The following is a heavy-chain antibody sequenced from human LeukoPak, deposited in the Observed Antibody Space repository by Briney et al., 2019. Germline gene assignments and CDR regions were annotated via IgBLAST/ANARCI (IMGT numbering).Heavy chain of an antibody. CDR2: ISYDGSNK. Sequence: GGSLRLSCAASGFTFSSYAMHWVRQAPGKGLEWVGVISYDGSNKYYADSVKGRFTISRDNSKNTLYLQMNSLRAEDTAVYYCAKESHTYCGGDCYLDYWGQGTLVTVSS. CDR1: GFTFSSYA. V-gene: IGHV3-30*04. J-gene: IGHJ4*02. D-gene: IGHD2-21*02. CDR3: AKESHTYCGGDCYLDY.